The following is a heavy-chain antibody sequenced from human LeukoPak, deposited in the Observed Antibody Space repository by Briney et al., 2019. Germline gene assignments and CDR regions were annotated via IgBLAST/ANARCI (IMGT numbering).Heavy chain of an antibody. CDR1: GGSISSYY. Sequence: SETLSLTCTVSGGSISSYYWSWLRQPAGKGLEGIGRIYTSGSTNYNPSLKRRVTMSVDTSTNQFSLKLSSVPAADTAVYYCARGSYYDILTGYSPDDAFDIWGQGTMVTVSS. CDR3: ARGSYYDILTGYSPDDAFDI. D-gene: IGHD3-9*01. CDR2: IYTSGST. V-gene: IGHV4-4*07. J-gene: IGHJ3*02.